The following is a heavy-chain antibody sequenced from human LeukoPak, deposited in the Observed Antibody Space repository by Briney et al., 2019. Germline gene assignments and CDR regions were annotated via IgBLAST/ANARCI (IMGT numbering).Heavy chain of an antibody. V-gene: IGHV1-2*02. CDR3: ARPRPYSYGWTDY. J-gene: IGHJ4*02. Sequence: GASVKVSCKASGYTFTGYYMHWVRQAPGQGLEWMGWINPNSGGTNYAQKFQGRVTMTRDTSISTAHMELSRLRSDDTAVYYCARPRPYSYGWTDYWGQGTLVTVSS. CDR1: GYTFTGYY. CDR2: INPNSGGT. D-gene: IGHD5-18*01.